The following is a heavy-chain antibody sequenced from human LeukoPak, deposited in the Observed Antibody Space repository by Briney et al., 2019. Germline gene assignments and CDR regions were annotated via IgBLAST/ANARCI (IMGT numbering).Heavy chain of an antibody. D-gene: IGHD3-22*01. Sequence: GGSLRLSCAASGFTFSSYAMSWVRQAPGKGLEWVSAISGSGGSTYYADSVKGRFTISRDNAKNSLYLQMNSLRAEDTAVYYCARDYYDSSGSYYFDYWGQGTLVTVSS. J-gene: IGHJ4*02. CDR3: ARDYYDSSGSYYFDY. V-gene: IGHV3-23*01. CDR1: GFTFSSYA. CDR2: ISGSGGST.